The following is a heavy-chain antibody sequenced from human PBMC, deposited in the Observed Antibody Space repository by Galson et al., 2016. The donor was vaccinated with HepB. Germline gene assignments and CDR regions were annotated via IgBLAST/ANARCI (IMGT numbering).Heavy chain of an antibody. J-gene: IGHJ4*02. CDR1: GGSISNYY. D-gene: IGHD6-13*01. CDR3: ARDRGSAAGFDY. V-gene: IGHV4-59*01. Sequence: ETLSLTCTVSGGSISNYYWSWIRQPPGKGLEWIAYIYYSGSANQNPSLKSRVTISVDTSKNQFSLQLRSVTAADTAVYYCARDRGSAAGFDYWGQGTLVTVSS. CDR2: IYYSGSA.